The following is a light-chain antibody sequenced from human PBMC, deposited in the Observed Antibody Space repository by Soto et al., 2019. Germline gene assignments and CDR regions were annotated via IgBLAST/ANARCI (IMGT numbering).Light chain of an antibody. CDR3: CSYAGSYTFV. Sequence: QSALTQPRSVSGSPGQSVTISCTGTASDVGGYSYVSWYQQHPGKVPKLIIYDVSKWPSGVPDRFSGSKSGNTASLTISGLQAEDEGDYYCCSYAGSYTFVFGTGTRSPS. CDR1: ASDVGGYSY. CDR2: DVS. J-gene: IGLJ1*01. V-gene: IGLV2-11*01.